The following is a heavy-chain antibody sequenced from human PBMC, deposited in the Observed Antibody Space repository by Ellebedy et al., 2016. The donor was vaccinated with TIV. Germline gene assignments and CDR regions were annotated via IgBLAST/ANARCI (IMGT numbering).Heavy chain of an antibody. Sequence: GESLKISCAASGFSFSGYWMSWVRQAPEKGLEWVANIRQDSSEKFYVDSVNGRFTISRDNAKNSLYLQMNSLRAEDTALYYCAKGYCSSTSCYSVDWGQGTLVTVSS. CDR1: GFSFSGYW. D-gene: IGHD2-2*02. CDR3: AKGYCSSTSCYSVD. CDR2: IRQDSSEK. J-gene: IGHJ4*02. V-gene: IGHV3-7*03.